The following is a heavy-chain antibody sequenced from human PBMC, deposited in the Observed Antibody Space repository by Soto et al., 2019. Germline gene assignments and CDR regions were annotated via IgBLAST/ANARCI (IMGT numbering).Heavy chain of an antibody. Sequence: RGESLKISCKGSGYSFTSYWIGWVRQMPGKGLEWMGIIYPGDSDTRYSPSFQGQVTISADKSISTAYLQWSSLKASDTAMYYCARGDGRGVFEYYYYGMDVWGQGTRVTVSS. CDR1: GYSFTSYW. CDR2: IYPGDSDT. CDR3: ARGDGRGVFEYYYYGMDV. J-gene: IGHJ6*02. V-gene: IGHV5-51*01. D-gene: IGHD3-10*01.